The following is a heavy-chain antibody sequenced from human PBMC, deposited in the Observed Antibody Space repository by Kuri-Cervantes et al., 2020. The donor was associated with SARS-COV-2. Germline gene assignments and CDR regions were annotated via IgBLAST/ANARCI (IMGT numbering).Heavy chain of an antibody. Sequence: GSLRLSCTVSGGSISSSSYYWGWIRQPPGKGLEWIGSIYYSGSTYYNPSLKSRVTISVDTSKNQFSLKLSSVTAADTAVYYCARAPSNWNYSGWYFDLWGRGTLVTVSS. CDR1: GGSISSSSYY. V-gene: IGHV4-39*01. D-gene: IGHD1-7*01. CDR2: IYYSGST. J-gene: IGHJ2*01. CDR3: ARAPSNWNYSGWYFDL.